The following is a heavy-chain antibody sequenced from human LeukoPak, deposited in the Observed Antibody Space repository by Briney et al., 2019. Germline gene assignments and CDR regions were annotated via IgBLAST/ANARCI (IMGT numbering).Heavy chain of an antibody. CDR3: AREPQGYSYGYFDY. V-gene: IGHV3-66*01. D-gene: IGHD5-18*01. CDR1: GFTVSSNY. Sequence: PGGSLRLSCAASGFTVSSNYMSWVRQAPGKGLEWVSVIYSGGSTYYADSVKGRFTISRDNSKSTLYLQMNSLRAEDTAVYYCAREPQGYSYGYFDYWGQGTLVTVSS. CDR2: IYSGGST. J-gene: IGHJ4*02.